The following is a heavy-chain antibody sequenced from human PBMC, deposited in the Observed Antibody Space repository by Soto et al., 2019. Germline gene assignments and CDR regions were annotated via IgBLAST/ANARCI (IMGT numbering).Heavy chain of an antibody. CDR1: GFSLSTSGVA. CDR3: ARRGYSNAWYNWFDP. V-gene: IGHV2-5*02. CDR2: IYWDDDK. D-gene: IGHD6-19*01. Sequence: QITLKESGPTLVKPTQTLTLTCTFSGFSLSTSGVAVGWIRQPPGEALEWLALIYWDDDKRYNPSLKSRLAITNETSKNHVILTMTNMDPVDTATYFCARRGYSNAWYNWFDPWGQGTLVTVSS. J-gene: IGHJ5*02.